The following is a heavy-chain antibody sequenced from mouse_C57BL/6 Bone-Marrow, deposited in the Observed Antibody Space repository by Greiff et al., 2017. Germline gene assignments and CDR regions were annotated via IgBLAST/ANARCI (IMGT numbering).Heavy chain of an antibody. V-gene: IGHV1-81*01. Sequence: QVQLQQSGAELARPGASVKLSCKASGYTFTSYGISWVKQRTGQGLEWIGEIYPRSGNTYYNEKFKGKATLTADKSSSTAYMELRSLTSEDSAVYFCARWGYDGYYDYAKDYWGQGTSVTVSS. D-gene: IGHD2-3*01. CDR3: ARWGYDGYYDYAKDY. J-gene: IGHJ4*01. CDR2: IYPRSGNT. CDR1: GYTFTSYG.